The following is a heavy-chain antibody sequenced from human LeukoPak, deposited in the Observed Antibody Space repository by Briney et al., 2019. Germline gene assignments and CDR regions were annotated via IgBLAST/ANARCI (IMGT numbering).Heavy chain of an antibody. D-gene: IGHD3-22*01. CDR2: INPSSGGT. CDR1: GYTFIDYY. Sequence: ASVKVSCKASGYTFIDYYMHWVRQAPGQGLEWMGRINPSSGGTNYAQKFQGRVTMTRDTSISTAYMELSRLRSGDTAVYYCARDDNSGYYSGPWGQGTLVTVSS. V-gene: IGHV1-2*06. J-gene: IGHJ5*02. CDR3: ARDDNSGYYSGP.